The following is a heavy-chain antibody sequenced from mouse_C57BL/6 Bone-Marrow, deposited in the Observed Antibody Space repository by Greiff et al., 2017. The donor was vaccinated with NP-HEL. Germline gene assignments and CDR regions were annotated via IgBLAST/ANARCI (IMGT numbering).Heavy chain of an antibody. V-gene: IGHV1-53*01. D-gene: IGHD1-1*01. CDR1: GYTFTSYW. J-gene: IGHJ2*01. Sequence: QVQLQQPGTELVKPGASVKLSCKASGYTFTSYWMHWVKQRPGQGLEWIGNINPSNGGTNYNEKFKSKATLTVDKSSSTAYMPLSRLTSEDAAVYDCASSGITTVVDDWGQGATRTGSS. CDR3: ASSGITTVVDD. CDR2: INPSNGGT.